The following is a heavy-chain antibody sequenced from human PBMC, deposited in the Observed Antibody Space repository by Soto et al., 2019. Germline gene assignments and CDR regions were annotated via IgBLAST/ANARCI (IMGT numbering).Heavy chain of an antibody. CDR1: GGSVSSDSYY. D-gene: IGHD1-26*01. CDR2: IYYSGST. Sequence: SETLSLTCTVSGGSVSSDSYYWTWIRQPPGKGLEWIGYIYYSGSTDYNPSLKSRVIISVDTSKNQFSLKLTSVTAADTAVYYCARGVVGATMIFDYRGQGTLVTVSS. J-gene: IGHJ4*02. V-gene: IGHV4-61*01. CDR3: ARGVVGATMIFDY.